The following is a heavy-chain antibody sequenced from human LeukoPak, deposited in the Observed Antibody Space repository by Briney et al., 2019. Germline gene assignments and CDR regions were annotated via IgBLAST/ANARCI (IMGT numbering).Heavy chain of an antibody. CDR1: GFTLSDYS. D-gene: IGHD3-10*01. V-gene: IGHV3-11*01. Sequence: GRSLRLSCEASGFTLSDYSMSWTRQAPGKGLEWVSYISSSGSTINYADSVKGRFTISRDNSKNSLYLQMNSLRAEDTAVYYCARVRDTPYYHSSGSYYYYMDVWGKGTTVTVSS. J-gene: IGHJ6*03. CDR2: ISSSGSTI. CDR3: ARVRDTPYYHSSGSYYYYMDV.